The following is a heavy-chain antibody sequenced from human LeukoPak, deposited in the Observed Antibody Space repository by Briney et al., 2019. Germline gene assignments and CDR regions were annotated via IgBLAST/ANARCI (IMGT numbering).Heavy chain of an antibody. CDR1: GFTFNIFG. D-gene: IGHD3/OR15-3a*01. CDR2: IRNDGTHE. CDR3: AKDPKNNGFWEGSFDY. Sequence: PGGSLRLSCTASGFTFNIFGMYWVRQAPGKGLEWVAFIRNDGTHEKYGDSVKGRFTISRDNSKNTLYLLMNSLRGEDTAIYYCAKDPKNNGFWEGSFDYGGQGTLVSFSS. V-gene: IGHV3-30*02. J-gene: IGHJ4*02.